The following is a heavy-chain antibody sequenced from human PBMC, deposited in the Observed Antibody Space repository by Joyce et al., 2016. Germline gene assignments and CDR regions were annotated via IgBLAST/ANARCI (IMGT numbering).Heavy chain of an antibody. Sequence: QVHLAQSGTEVKRPGASVKVSCKAFGYSFANFAMHWVRQAPGQRPEWMGGINPGNCHTKYSQKFQGRVIFIRDTSASTAYMELSSLKSEDTALYYCARGNTDYWGQGTLVTVSS. CDR2: INPGNCHT. CDR3: ARGNTDY. CDR1: GYSFANFA. V-gene: IGHV1-3*01. J-gene: IGHJ4*02.